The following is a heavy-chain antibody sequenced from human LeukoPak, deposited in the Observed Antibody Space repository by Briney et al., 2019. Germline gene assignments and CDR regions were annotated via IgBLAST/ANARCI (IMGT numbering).Heavy chain of an antibody. CDR1: GFTFSSYS. J-gene: IGHJ4*02. CDR3: ARGSSSWYLNFDY. D-gene: IGHD6-13*01. Sequence: GGSLRLSCAASGFTFSSYSMNWVRQAPGKGLEWVSYISSSSSTIYYADSVKGRFTISRDNAKNSLYLQMNGLRAEDTAVYYCARGSSSWYLNFDYWGQGTLVAVSS. V-gene: IGHV3-48*01. CDR2: ISSSSSTI.